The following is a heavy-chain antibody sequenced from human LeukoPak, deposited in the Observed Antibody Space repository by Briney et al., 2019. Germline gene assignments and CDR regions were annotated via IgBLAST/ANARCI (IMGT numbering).Heavy chain of an antibody. V-gene: IGHV1-58*02. Sequence: GASVKVSCKASGFTFTSSAMKWVRQARGQRLEWIGWIVVGSGNTNYAQKFQERVTIPRDMSTSTAYMELSSLRSEDTAVYYCAADSGDGDFVPCYWGQGTLVTVSS. CDR1: GFTFTSSA. D-gene: IGHD4-17*01. CDR2: IVVGSGNT. CDR3: AADSGDGDFVPCY. J-gene: IGHJ4*02.